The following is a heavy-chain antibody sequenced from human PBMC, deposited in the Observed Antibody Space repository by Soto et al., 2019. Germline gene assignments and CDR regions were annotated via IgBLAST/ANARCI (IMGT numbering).Heavy chain of an antibody. CDR2: IMPVFATP. V-gene: IGHV1-69*12. CDR1: GGTFSTSA. Sequence: QVQLMQSGAEVKKPGSSVKVSCKASGGTFSTSAISWVRQAPGEGLEWVGGIMPVFATPDYAQKFQGRVTISADESTTTAYLELTSLTTDDTAVYYCARDKARQQLGGNYYYIWDVWGQGTAFTVSS. J-gene: IGHJ6*02. CDR3: ARDKARQQLGGNYYYIWDV. D-gene: IGHD3-3*02.